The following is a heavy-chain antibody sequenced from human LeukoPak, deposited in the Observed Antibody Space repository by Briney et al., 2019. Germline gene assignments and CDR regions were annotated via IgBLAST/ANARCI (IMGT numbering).Heavy chain of an antibody. J-gene: IGHJ4*02. D-gene: IGHD3/OR15-3a*01. CDR1: GFTFSNHI. Sequence: GGSRTHSCAASGFTFSNHIMHWVRQAPGKGLERVSFIRFDGTNRHYVDSVKGRFTISRDNPNNMLYLQMNSLKSDDTAVYCCARDAYHSGDLDQWGEGTPVSVSS. CDR3: ARDAYHSGDLDQ. CDR2: IRFDGTNR. V-gene: IGHV3-30*02.